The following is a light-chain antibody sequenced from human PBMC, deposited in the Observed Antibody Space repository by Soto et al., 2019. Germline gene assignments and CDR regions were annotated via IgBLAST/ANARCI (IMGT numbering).Light chain of an antibody. CDR3: QQHHDPKT. CDR2: GAS. Sequence: EIVLTQSPGTLSLSPGERATLSCRASQSVSSRYLAWYQQKPGQAPRLLIYGASSRATGIPDRFSGSGSGTDFTLTISRLEPEDFAVYYCQQHHDPKTFGQGTKVEIK. J-gene: IGKJ1*01. CDR1: QSVSSRY. V-gene: IGKV3-20*01.